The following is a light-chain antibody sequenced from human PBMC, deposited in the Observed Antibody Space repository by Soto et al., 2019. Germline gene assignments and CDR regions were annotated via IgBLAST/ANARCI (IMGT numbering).Light chain of an antibody. CDR2: EVS. Sequence: QSALTQPASVSGSPGQSITISCTGTSSDIGNYDFVSWYQQVPGTAPKAMIYEVSSRPSGVSTRFSGSKSGSTASLTISGWQAEEEVGYYCSSYKTGTCFVVFGGGTKLTVL. CDR1: SSDIGNYDF. V-gene: IGLV2-14*01. J-gene: IGLJ2*01. CDR3: SSYKTGTCFVV.